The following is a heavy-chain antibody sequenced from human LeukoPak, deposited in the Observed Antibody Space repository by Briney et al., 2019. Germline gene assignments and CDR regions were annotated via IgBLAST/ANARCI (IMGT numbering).Heavy chain of an antibody. J-gene: IGHJ4*02. Sequence: PGGSLRLSCAASGFTFSSYGMHWVRQAPGKGLEWVAVTSYHGSKKYYADSVKGRRTISRDNSKNTLYLQIDSLKVEDTAVYYCAKDADSSTWYLRYFDYWGQGTLVTVSS. V-gene: IGHV3-30*18. CDR2: TSYHGSKK. D-gene: IGHD6-13*01. CDR3: AKDADSSTWYLRYFDY. CDR1: GFTFSSYG.